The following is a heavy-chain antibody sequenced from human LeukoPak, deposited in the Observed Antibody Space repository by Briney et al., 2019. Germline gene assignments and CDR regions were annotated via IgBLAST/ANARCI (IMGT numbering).Heavy chain of an antibody. V-gene: IGHV4-34*01. CDR3: ARLSYADAFDI. J-gene: IGHJ3*02. Sequence: PSETLSLTCAVYGGSFSGYYWRWIRQPPGKGLEWNGEINHSGSTNYNPSLKSRVTISVDTSKNQFSLKLSSVTAAGTAVYYCARLSYADAFDIWGQGTMVTVSS. CDR1: GGSFSGYY. D-gene: IGHD2-8*01. CDR2: INHSGST.